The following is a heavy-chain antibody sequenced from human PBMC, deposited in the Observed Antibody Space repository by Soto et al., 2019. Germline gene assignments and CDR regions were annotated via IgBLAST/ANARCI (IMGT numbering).Heavy chain of an antibody. CDR1: GYTFTTYY. V-gene: IGHV1-46*01. CDR2: INPSSGSA. J-gene: IGHJ6*04. Sequence: ASVKVSCKASGYTFTTYYIHWLRQAPGQGLEWMGIINPSSGSAGYAQKFQVSVTMTRDTPTSTFYMELSSLRSEDTAVYYCARGTDLTSYNYGLDVWGKGTRVTVPS. CDR3: ARGTDLTSYNYGLDV.